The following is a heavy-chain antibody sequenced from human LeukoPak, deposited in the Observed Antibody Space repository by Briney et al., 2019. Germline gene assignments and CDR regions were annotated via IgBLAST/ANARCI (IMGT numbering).Heavy chain of an antibody. V-gene: IGHV3-7*03. CDR3: ATYSTGRYKGLEY. D-gene: IGHD6-19*01. J-gene: IGHJ4*02. Sequence: GGSLRLSCAASGFTFSSYWMSWVRQAPGKGPEWVANINKDGSEKYYVDSLKGRFTISRDNAENSLYLQMNRLRAEDTAVYYCATYSTGRYKGLEYWGQGTLVTVSS. CDR1: GFTFSSYW. CDR2: INKDGSEK.